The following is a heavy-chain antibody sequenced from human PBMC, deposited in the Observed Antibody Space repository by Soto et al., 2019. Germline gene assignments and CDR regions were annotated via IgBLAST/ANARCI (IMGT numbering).Heavy chain of an antibody. V-gene: IGHV1-69*13. J-gene: IGHJ4*01. D-gene: IGHD6-13*01. CDR2: IIPIFGTA. CDR1: GGTFTRHA. Sequence: SVKVSCKPSGGTFTRHAFSWVRQAPGQGLEWMGGIIPIFGTANYAQKFQGRVTITADGSTSTAYMELSSLRSEDTAVYYCARAGSSWYVACSYYFDYWG. CDR3: ARAGSSWYVACSYYFDY.